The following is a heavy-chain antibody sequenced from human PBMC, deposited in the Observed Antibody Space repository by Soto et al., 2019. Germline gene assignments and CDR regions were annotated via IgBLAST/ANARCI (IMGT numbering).Heavy chain of an antibody. CDR3: ARAVLRFLNRVPGYYYYYGMDV. J-gene: IGHJ6*02. CDR2: IIPIFGTA. CDR1: GVTFSSYA. Sequence: ASVKVSCKASGVTFSSYAISWVRQAPGQGLEWMGGIIPIFGTANYAQKFQGRVTITADESTSTAYMELSSLRSEDTAVYYCARAVLRFLNRVPGYYYYYGMDVWGQATTVTVSS. D-gene: IGHD3-3*01. V-gene: IGHV1-69*13.